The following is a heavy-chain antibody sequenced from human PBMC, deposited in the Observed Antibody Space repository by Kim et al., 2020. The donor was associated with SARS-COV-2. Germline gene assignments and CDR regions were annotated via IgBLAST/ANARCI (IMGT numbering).Heavy chain of an antibody. CDR1: GFTFSSYG. D-gene: IGHD3-10*01. CDR2: ISYDGSNK. V-gene: IGHV3-30*18. Sequence: GGSLRLSCAASGFTFSSYGMHWVRQAPGKGLEWVAVISYDGSNKYYADSVKGRFTISRDNSKNTLYLQMNSLRAEDTAVYYCAKDTGLSNYYYGMDVWGQGTTVTVSS. CDR3: AKDTGLSNYYYGMDV. J-gene: IGHJ6*02.